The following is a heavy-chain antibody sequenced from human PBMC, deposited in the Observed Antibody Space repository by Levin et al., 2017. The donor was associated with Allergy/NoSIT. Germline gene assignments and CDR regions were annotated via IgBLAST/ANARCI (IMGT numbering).Heavy chain of an antibody. V-gene: IGHV1-69*13. D-gene: IGHD3-9*01. CDR1: GGNFNSFA. J-gene: IGHJ4*02. CDR2: IIPTLGSP. Sequence: SVKVSCKAPGGNFNSFAFTWVRQAAGQGLEWMGGIIPTLGSPTYAQNFQDRLTITADEDTDTVYLQLSRLRPEDTAVYYCSRGDFDGYDVLVPTGYWGQGTLVTVSS. CDR3: SRGDFDGYDVLVPTGY.